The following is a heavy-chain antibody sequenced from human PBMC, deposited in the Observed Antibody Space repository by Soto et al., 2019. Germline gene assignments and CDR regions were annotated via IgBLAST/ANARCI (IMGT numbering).Heavy chain of an antibody. D-gene: IGHD3-3*01. CDR3: AKRYDFWSGRWYGLGV. J-gene: IGHJ6*02. V-gene: IGHV4-4*02. Sequence: QVLLEESGPGLVRPSGTLSLTGSVSGGSINSANWWVWVRQPPGKGLEWIGEIYHIGSTTYNPSLKSRATISVDKSKNQFSLIVTSVTAADTAAYYCAKRYDFWSGRWYGLGVWGQGTTVTVSS. CDR2: IYHIGST. CDR1: GGSINSANW.